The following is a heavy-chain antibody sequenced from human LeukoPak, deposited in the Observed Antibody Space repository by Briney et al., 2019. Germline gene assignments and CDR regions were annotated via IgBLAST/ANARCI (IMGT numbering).Heavy chain of an antibody. V-gene: IGHV4-31*03. CDR1: GGSIRTGGYY. Sequence: PSETLSLTCTVSGGSIRTGGYYWSWIRQQSGKGLEWIGYIYYSGSTYYNPSLKSRASVSIDTSKNQFSLKLSSVTAADTAVYYCARFQNDGDPRGTFDPWGQGTLVTASS. CDR3: ARFQNDGDPRGTFDP. J-gene: IGHJ5*02. D-gene: IGHD4-17*01. CDR2: IYYSGST.